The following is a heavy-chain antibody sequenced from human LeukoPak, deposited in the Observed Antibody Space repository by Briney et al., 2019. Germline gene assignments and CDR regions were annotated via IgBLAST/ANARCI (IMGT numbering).Heavy chain of an antibody. CDR3: AGSSRSSWYVEVFAFDI. D-gene: IGHD6-13*01. CDR1: GYTFTSYD. V-gene: IGHV1-8*01. Sequence: ASVKVSCKASGYTFTSYDINWVRQATGQGLEWMGWMNPNSGNTGYAQKFQGRVTMTRNTSISTAYMELSSLRSEDTAVYYCAGSSRSSWYVEVFAFDIWGQGTMVTVSS. J-gene: IGHJ3*02. CDR2: MNPNSGNT.